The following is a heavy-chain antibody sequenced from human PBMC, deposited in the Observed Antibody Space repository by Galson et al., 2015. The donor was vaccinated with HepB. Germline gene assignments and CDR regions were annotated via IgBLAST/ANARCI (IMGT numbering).Heavy chain of an antibody. CDR2: ISAYNGNT. Sequence: SVKVSCKASGYTFTSYGVSWVRQAPGQGLEWMGWISAYNGNTNYAQKLQGRVTMTTDTSTSTAYMELRSLRSDDTAVYYCARLGVSLPAAINYYYYGMDVWGQGTTVTVSS. CDR1: GYTFTSYG. V-gene: IGHV1-18*01. CDR3: ARLGVSLPAAINYYYYGMDV. D-gene: IGHD2-2*01. J-gene: IGHJ6*02.